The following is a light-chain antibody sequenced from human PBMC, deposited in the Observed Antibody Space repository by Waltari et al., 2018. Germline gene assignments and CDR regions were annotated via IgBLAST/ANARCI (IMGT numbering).Light chain of an antibody. Sequence: EIVLTQSPDTLSVSPGERATFYCRASQSVTSNLPWYQQKPGQAPRLLIYEASTRATSTPARFSGSGSGTDLTLTIRSLQSEDSAVYYCQQYNHWPPITFGQGTRLEIK. CDR2: EAS. V-gene: IGKV3-15*01. CDR1: QSVTSN. J-gene: IGKJ5*01. CDR3: QQYNHWPPIT.